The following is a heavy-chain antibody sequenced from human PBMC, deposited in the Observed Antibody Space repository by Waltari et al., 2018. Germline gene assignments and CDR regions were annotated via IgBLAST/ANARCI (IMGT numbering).Heavy chain of an antibody. CDR3: ASERGGSYFDY. Sequence: QLQLQESGPGLVKPSETLSLTCTVSGGSISSSSYYWGWIRQPPGKGLEWIGSIYYSGSTYYTPSLKSRVTISVDTSKNQFSLKLSSVTAADTAVYYCASERGGSYFDYWGQGTLVTVSS. CDR1: GGSISSSSYY. CDR2: IYYSGST. D-gene: IGHD1-26*01. J-gene: IGHJ4*02. V-gene: IGHV4-39*01.